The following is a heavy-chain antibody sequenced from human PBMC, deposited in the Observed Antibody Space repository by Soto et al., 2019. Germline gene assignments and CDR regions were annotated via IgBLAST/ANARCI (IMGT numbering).Heavy chain of an antibody. CDR2: IKSKTDGGTT. CDR3: TTVYSYGYYYYYGMDV. Sequence: GSRRLSCSASVFTFSNAWMSWVRQAPGEGLEWVGRIKSKTDGGTTDYSAPVKGRFTISRDDSKNTLYLQMNSLKTEDTAVYYCTTVYSYGYYYYYGMDVWGQGTTVTVSS. V-gene: IGHV3-15*01. D-gene: IGHD5-18*01. J-gene: IGHJ6*02. CDR1: VFTFSNAW.